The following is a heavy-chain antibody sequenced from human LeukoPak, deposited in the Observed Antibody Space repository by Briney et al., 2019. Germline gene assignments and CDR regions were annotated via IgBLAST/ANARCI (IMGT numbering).Heavy chain of an antibody. CDR3: ARVRQGSGYDY. D-gene: IGHD3-3*01. CDR2: IYHSGST. Sequence: SETLSLTCTVSGGSISSGYYWGWIRQPPGKGLEWIGSIYHSGSTYYNPSLKSRVTISVDTSKNQFSLKLSSVTAADTAVYYCARVRQGSGYDYWGQGTLVTVSS. J-gene: IGHJ4*02. CDR1: GGSISSGYY. V-gene: IGHV4-38-2*02.